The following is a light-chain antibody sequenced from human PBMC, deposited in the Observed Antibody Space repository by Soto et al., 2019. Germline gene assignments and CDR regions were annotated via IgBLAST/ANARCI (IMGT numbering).Light chain of an antibody. CDR2: DTS. V-gene: IGKV1-5*01. J-gene: IGKJ5*01. CDR1: QSISSW. Sequence: DIQMTQSPSTLSASVGDRVTITCRASQSISSWLAWYQQKPGKAPKLLIYDTSSLERGVPSRFSGSGSGTEFTLTISSLQPDDFATYYCQQYNSSLLTFGQGTRLEIK. CDR3: QQYNSSLLT.